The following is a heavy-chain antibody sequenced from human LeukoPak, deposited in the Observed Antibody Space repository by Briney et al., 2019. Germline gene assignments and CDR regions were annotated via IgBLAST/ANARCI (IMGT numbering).Heavy chain of an antibody. CDR3: AREERYGSSYDY. Sequence: SETLSLTCTVSGGSISSYYWSWIRQPPGKGLEWIGYIYYSGSTNYNPSLKRRVTISVDTSKNQFSLKLSSVTAADTAVYYCAREERYGSSYDYWGQGTLVTVSS. CDR1: GGSISSYY. D-gene: IGHD3-10*01. CDR2: IYYSGST. J-gene: IGHJ4*02. V-gene: IGHV4-59*01.